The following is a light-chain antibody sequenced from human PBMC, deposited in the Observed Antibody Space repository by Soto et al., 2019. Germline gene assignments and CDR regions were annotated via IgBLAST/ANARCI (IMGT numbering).Light chain of an antibody. CDR1: ESVVSHY. CDR2: DAS. Sequence: IGVTNPADTPCVCPWWRSSVSFGSTESVVSHYLAWYQLKPGQAPRLLIYDASSRATGIPDRFSGSGSGTDFTLTISRLEPEDFAVYYCKQYGNSPITCGQGTRLEIK. J-gene: IGKJ5*01. CDR3: KQYGNSPIT. V-gene: IGKV3-20*01.